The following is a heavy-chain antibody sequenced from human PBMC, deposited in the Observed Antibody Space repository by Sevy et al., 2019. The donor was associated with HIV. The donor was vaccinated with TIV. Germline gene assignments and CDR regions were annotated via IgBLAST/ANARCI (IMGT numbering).Heavy chain of an antibody. CDR2: IKQDGSDK. Sequence: GGSLRLSCAVSGLSISSYGMNWVRQAPGKGLEWVANIKQDGSDKNYVDAVMVRFTISTDNAKNSLLLQMNILRAEDTAVYCSAGLSTVFDYWGQGTLVTVSS. V-gene: IGHV3-7*03. CDR3: AGLSTVFDY. D-gene: IGHD4-17*01. CDR1: GLSISSYG. J-gene: IGHJ4*02.